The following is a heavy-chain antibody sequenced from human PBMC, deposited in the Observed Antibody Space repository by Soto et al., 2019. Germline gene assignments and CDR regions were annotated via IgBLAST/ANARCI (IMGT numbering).Heavy chain of an antibody. CDR2: IYYSGST. V-gene: IGHV4-30-4*01. J-gene: IGHJ2*01. CDR1: GGSISSGDYY. CDR3: AREPTLYGDHRYFDL. D-gene: IGHD4-17*01. Sequence: QVQLQESGPGLVKPSQTLSLTCTVSGGSISSGDYYWSWIRQPPGKGLEWIGYIYYSGSTYYNPSLNRRVTISVDTSKNQFSLRLSSVTAADTAVYYCAREPTLYGDHRYFDLWGRGTLVTVSS.